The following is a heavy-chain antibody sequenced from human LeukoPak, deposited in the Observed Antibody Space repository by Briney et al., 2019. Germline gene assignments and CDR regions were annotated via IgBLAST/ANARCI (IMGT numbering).Heavy chain of an antibody. V-gene: IGHV3-30*03. CDR3: ARDGYCSSTSCYSGYGMDV. Sequence: PGGSLRLSCAASGFTFSSYGMHWVRQAPGKGLEWVAVISYDGSNKYYADSVKGRFTISRDNSKNTLYLQMNSLRAEDTAVYYCARDGYCSSTSCYSGYGMDVWGQGTTVTVSS. CDR1: GFTFSSYG. D-gene: IGHD2-2*03. CDR2: ISYDGSNK. J-gene: IGHJ6*02.